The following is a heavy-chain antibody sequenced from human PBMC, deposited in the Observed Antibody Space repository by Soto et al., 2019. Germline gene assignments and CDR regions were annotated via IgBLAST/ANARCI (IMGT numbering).Heavy chain of an antibody. CDR2: IYYSGST. V-gene: IGHV4-39*01. D-gene: IGHD3-16*02. J-gene: IGHJ4*02. CDR3: ARHDRRYDYVWGSYRSSPFDY. Sequence: QLQLQESGPGLVKPSETLSLTCTVSGGSISSSSYYWGWIRQPPGKGLEWIGSIYYSGSTYYNPSLKSRVTISVDTSKNQFSLKLSSVTAADTAVYYCARHDRRYDYVWGSYRSSPFDYWGQGTLVTVSS. CDR1: GGSISSSSYY.